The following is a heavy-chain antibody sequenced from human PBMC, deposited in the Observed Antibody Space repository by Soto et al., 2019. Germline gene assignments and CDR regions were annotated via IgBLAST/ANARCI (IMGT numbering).Heavy chain of an antibody. V-gene: IGHV4-31*03. Sequence: QVQLQESGPGLVKPSQTLSLTCTVSGASITSVGYYWSWIRQHPGKGLEWIGYIYYSVTTYYNPSLKSRVIISVDTSKNQFSLNLRSVTAADTAVYYCARAEHERARIYRPPDYWGQGTLVTVSS. J-gene: IGHJ4*02. D-gene: IGHD2-15*01. CDR1: GASITSVGYY. CDR2: IYYSVTT. CDR3: ARAEHERARIYRPPDY.